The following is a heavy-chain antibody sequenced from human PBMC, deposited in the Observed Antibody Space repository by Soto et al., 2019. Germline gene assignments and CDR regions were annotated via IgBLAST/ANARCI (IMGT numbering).Heavy chain of an antibody. V-gene: IGHV4-31*03. CDR1: GGSISSGGYY. D-gene: IGHD3-22*01. CDR2: IYYSGSA. Sequence: PSETLSLTCTVSGGSISSGGYYWSWIRQHPGKGLEWIGYIYYSGSAYYNPSLKSRVTISVDTSKNQFSLKLSSVTAADTAVYYCARGKRNPNYYDSSGYYNWFDPWGQGTLVTVS. CDR3: ARGKRNPNYYDSSGYYNWFDP. J-gene: IGHJ5*02.